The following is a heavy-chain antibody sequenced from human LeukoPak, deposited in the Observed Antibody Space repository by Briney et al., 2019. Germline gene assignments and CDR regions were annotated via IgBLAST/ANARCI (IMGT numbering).Heavy chain of an antibody. J-gene: IGHJ6*03. CDR3: ASGGMVRGYYYYYYMDV. Sequence: GGSLRLSCAASGFTFSSYWMSWVRQAPGKGLEWVANIKQDGSEKYYVDSVKGRFTISRDNAKNSLYLQMNSLRAEDTAVYFCASGGMVRGYYYYYYMDVWGKGTTVTVSS. V-gene: IGHV3-7*01. CDR2: IKQDGSEK. CDR1: GFTFSSYW. D-gene: IGHD3-10*01.